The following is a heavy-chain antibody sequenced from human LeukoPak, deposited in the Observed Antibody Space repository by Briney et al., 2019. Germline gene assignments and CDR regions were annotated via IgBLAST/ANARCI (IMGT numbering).Heavy chain of an antibody. J-gene: IGHJ3*02. CDR3: ARHLAYYYDSSGYYYAFDI. CDR2: IYYSGST. V-gene: IGHV4-39*01. Sequence: SETLSLTCTVSGGSIGSSSYYWGWIRQPPGKGLEWIGSIYYSGSTYYNPSLKSRVTISVDTSKNQFSLKLSSVTAADTAVYYCARHLAYYYDSSGYYYAFDIWGQGTMVTVSS. CDR1: GGSIGSSSYY. D-gene: IGHD3-22*01.